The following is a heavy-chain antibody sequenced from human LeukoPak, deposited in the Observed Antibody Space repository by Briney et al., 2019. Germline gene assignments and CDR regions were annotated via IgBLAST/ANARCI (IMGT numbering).Heavy chain of an antibody. V-gene: IGHV3-30-3*01. Sequence: PGRSLRLPCAASGFTFSVYAIHWVRQAPGKGLEWVAAISYDGSAKYFGDSVKGRFTMSRDNSKNTLYLQMNSLTGEDTAVYYCARGESLTSPGPMFEPWGQGTLVTVSS. CDR2: ISYDGSAK. CDR1: GFTFSVYA. CDR3: ARGESLTSPGPMFEP. J-gene: IGHJ5*02.